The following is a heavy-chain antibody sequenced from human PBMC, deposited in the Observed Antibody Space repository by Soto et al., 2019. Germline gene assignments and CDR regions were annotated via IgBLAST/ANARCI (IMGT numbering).Heavy chain of an antibody. Sequence: EVQLVESGGGLVQPGGSLRLSCAGSGFTFSDYYIDWVRQAPGKGLEWVGRSRDKGNSYSTDYAASVKGRFTVSRDASKNSLYLQMNSLKTEDTALYYCTRSIVGTTSSDYWGQGTLVTDSS. CDR3: TRSIVGTTSSDY. CDR1: GFTFSDYY. V-gene: IGHV3-72*01. CDR2: SRDKGNSYST. J-gene: IGHJ4*02. D-gene: IGHD1-26*01.